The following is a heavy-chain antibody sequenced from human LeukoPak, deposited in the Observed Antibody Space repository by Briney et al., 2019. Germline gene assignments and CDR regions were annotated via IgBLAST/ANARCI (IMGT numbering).Heavy chain of an antibody. V-gene: IGHV3-23*01. D-gene: IGHD2/OR15-2a*01. J-gene: IGHJ6*02. Sequence: GGSLRLSCAASGFTFSIYAMSWVRQAPGKGLEWVSAISGSGGGTYYADSVKGRLTISRDNSKNTLYLQMNSLRAEDTAVYYCASNRRWYYGMDVWGQGTTVTVSS. CDR1: GFTFSIYA. CDR3: ASNRRWYYGMDV. CDR2: ISGSGGGT.